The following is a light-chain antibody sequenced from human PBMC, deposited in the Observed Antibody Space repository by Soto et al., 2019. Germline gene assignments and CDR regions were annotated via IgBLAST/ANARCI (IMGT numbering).Light chain of an antibody. CDR3: QHRSSWPLT. CDR1: QSVSSY. CDR2: DAS. Sequence: EIVLTQSPATLSLSPGERATLSCRASQSVSSYLVWCQQKPGQAPRLLIYDASNRATGIPARFSGSGSGTDFTLTISSLEPEDFAVYYCQHRSSWPLTFGGGTKVDIK. J-gene: IGKJ4*01. V-gene: IGKV3-11*01.